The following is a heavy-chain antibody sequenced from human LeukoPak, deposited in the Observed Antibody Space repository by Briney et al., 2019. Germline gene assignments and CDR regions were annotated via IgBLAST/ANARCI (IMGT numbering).Heavy chain of an antibody. CDR3: ASESGPRNWFDP. CDR2: ISSSGSTI. Sequence: GGSLRLSCAASGFTFSSYSMSWIRQAPGKGLEWVSYISSSGSTIYYADSVKGRFTISRDNAKNSLYLQMNSLRAEDTAVYYCASESGPRNWFDPWGQGTLVTVSS. J-gene: IGHJ5*02. V-gene: IGHV3-48*04. D-gene: IGHD1-14*01. CDR1: GFTFSSYS.